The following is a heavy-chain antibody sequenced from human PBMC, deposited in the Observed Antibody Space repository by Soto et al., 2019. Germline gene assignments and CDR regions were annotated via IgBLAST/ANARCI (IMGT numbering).Heavy chain of an antibody. CDR3: ARGRTIYDYIWGSYRPEYYFDY. CDR2: ISHSGST. J-gene: IGHJ4*02. D-gene: IGHD3-16*02. V-gene: IGHV4-34*01. CDR1: GGSFSGYY. Sequence: QVQLQQWGAGLLKPSETLSLTCAVYGGSFSGYYWSWIRQPPGKGLEWIGEISHSGSTNYNPSLKSRVTISVDTSKNQFSLKLSSVTAADTAVYYCARGRTIYDYIWGSYRPEYYFDYWGQGTLVTVSS.